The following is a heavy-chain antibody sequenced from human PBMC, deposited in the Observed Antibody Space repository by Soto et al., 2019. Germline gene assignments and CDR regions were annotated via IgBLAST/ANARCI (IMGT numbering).Heavy chain of an antibody. CDR2: ISYDGSNK. CDR3: AKDHWDIVVVPACLTPLSYGMDV. Sequence: QVQLVESGGGVVQPGRSLRLSCAASGFTFSRYGMHWVRQAPGKGLEWVAVISYDGSNKYYADSVKGRFTISRDNSKNTLYLQMNSLRAEDTAVYYCAKDHWDIVVVPACLTPLSYGMDVWGQGTTVTVSS. D-gene: IGHD2-2*01. V-gene: IGHV3-30*18. CDR1: GFTFSRYG. J-gene: IGHJ6*02.